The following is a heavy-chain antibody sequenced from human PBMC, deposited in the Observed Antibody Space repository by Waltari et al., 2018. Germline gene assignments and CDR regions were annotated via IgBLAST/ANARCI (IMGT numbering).Heavy chain of an antibody. V-gene: IGHV3-48*04. CDR2: ISSSSSTI. CDR3: ARRGYSYGLGWFDP. Sequence: PGKGLEWVSYISSSSSTIYYADSVKGRFTISRDNAKNSLYLQMNSLRAEDTAVYYCARRGYSYGLGWFDPWGQGTLVTVSS. D-gene: IGHD5-18*01. J-gene: IGHJ5*02.